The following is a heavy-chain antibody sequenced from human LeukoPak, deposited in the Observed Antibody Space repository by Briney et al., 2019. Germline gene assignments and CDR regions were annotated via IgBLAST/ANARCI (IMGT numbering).Heavy chain of an antibody. D-gene: IGHD2-2*01. J-gene: IGHJ6*02. V-gene: IGHV3-48*02. CDR2: ISSSSSTI. Sequence: PGGSLRLSCAASGFTFGSYSMNWVRQAPGKGLEWVSYISSSSSTIYYADSVKGRFTISRDNAKNSLYLQMNSLRDEDTAVYYCARDRGCSSTSCPPGNYYGMDVWGQGTRSPSP. CDR1: GFTFGSYS. CDR3: ARDRGCSSTSCPPGNYYGMDV.